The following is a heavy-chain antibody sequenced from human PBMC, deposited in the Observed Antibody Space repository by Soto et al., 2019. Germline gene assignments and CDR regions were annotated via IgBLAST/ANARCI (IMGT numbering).Heavy chain of an antibody. CDR3: ARLPMVRGVINDYYYYYGMDV. Sequence: PSETLSLTCTVSGGSISSSSYYWGWIRHPPGKGLEWIGSIYYSGSTYYNPSLKSRVTISVDTSKNQFSLKLSSVTAADTAVYYCARLPMVRGVINDYYYYYGMDVWGQGTTVTVSS. D-gene: IGHD3-10*01. V-gene: IGHV4-39*01. J-gene: IGHJ6*02. CDR2: IYYSGST. CDR1: GGSISSSSYY.